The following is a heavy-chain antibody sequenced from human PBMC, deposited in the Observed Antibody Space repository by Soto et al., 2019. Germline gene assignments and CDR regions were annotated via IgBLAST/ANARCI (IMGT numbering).Heavy chain of an antibody. CDR3: AKLLDHQPHLWFAY. D-gene: IGHD5-18*01. Sequence: SETLSLTCTVSGGSISSSGSYWSWILQPPGKGLEWVGNIYYRGTTYYTPSLESRVTMSVDLSTNQFSLRLTSVTAADTAVYYCAKLLDHQPHLWFAYWGQGALVTVSS. CDR1: GGSISSSGSY. V-gene: IGHV4-31*03. CDR2: IYYRGTT. J-gene: IGHJ4*02.